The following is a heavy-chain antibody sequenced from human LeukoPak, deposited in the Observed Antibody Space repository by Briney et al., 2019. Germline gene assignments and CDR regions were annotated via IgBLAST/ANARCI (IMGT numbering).Heavy chain of an antibody. J-gene: IGHJ6*02. D-gene: IGHD3-9*01. V-gene: IGHV3-23*01. CDR1: GFTFSSYA. CDR3: ARSYDILTGTEYYYYYGMDV. Sequence: PGGSLRLSCAASGFTFSSYAMSWVRQAPGKGLEWVSAISGSGGSTYYADSVKGRFTISRDNSKNTLYLQMNSLRAEDTAVYYCARSYDILTGTEYYYYYGMDVWGRGTTVTVSS. CDR2: ISGSGGST.